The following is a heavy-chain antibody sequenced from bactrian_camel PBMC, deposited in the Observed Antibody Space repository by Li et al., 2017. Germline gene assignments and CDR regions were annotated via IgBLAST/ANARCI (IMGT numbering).Heavy chain of an antibody. CDR1: GYTGGRMC. CDR2: IDTVGGSA. Sequence: VQLVESGGGSVQAGGSLRLSCAASGYTGGRMCLAWFRRVPGKEREGVARIDTVGGSAVYADSVKGRFIISRDNAKNTLYLQMNSLKPEDTGMYLCAANWCPELTGTPEGDYDMVPDFAGQGTQVTVS. J-gene: IGHJ4*01. D-gene: IGHD4*01. V-gene: IGHV3S1*01.